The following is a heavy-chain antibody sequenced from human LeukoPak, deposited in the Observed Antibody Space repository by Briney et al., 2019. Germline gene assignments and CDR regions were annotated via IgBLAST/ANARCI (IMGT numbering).Heavy chain of an antibody. V-gene: IGHV3-74*01. Sequence: GGSLRLSCAASGFTFNTYFLHWVRHAPGKGLVWVSRINSDGSSTTYADSVKGRFTISRDNAKNTLYLQMNSLRAEDTAVYYCASGAASSFYYTLGYWGQGILVTVSS. D-gene: IGHD3-22*01. J-gene: IGHJ4*02. CDR3: ASGAASSFYYTLGY. CDR2: INSDGSST. CDR1: GFTFNTYF.